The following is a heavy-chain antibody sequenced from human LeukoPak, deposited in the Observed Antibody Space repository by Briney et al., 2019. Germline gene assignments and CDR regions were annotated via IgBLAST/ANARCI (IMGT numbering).Heavy chain of an antibody. V-gene: IGHV4-34*01. J-gene: IGHJ4*02. Sequence: SETLPLTCAVYGGSFSGYYWSWIRQPPGKGLEWIGEINHSGSTNYNPSLKSRVTISVDTSKNQFSLKLSSVTAADTAVYYYARFGGSYYYFDYWGQGTLVTVSS. D-gene: IGHD1-26*01. CDR2: INHSGST. CDR1: GGSFSGYY. CDR3: ARFGGSYYYFDY.